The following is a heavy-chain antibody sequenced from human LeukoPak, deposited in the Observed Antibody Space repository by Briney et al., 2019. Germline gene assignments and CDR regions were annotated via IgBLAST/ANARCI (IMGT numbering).Heavy chain of an antibody. J-gene: IGHJ4*02. D-gene: IGHD3-3*01. Sequence: SDTLSLTCTVSGGSTSNYFCTWLRQSAGKGLEWIGRTHTSGSTNYNPSLKSRVSMSVDTSKNQFSLKLSSVTAADTAVYYCARDPEGHGYYFDYWGQGALVTVSS. V-gene: IGHV4-4*07. CDR2: THTSGST. CDR3: ARDPEGHGYYFDY. CDR1: GGSTSNYF.